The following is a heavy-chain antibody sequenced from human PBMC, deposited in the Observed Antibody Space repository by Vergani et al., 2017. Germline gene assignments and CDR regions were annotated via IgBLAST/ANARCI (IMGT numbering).Heavy chain of an antibody. J-gene: IGHJ4*02. D-gene: IGHD2-2*01. CDR3: ARSMKLGYCSSTSCYLLGY. Sequence: QVQLVQSGAEVKKPGASVKVSCKASGYTFTSYYMHWVRQAPGQGLEWMGIINPSGGSTSYAQKFQGRVTMTRDTSTSTVYMELSSLRSEDTAVYYCARSMKLGYCSSTSCYLLGYWGQGTLVTVSS. V-gene: IGHV1-46*01. CDR2: INPSGGST. CDR1: GYTFTSYY.